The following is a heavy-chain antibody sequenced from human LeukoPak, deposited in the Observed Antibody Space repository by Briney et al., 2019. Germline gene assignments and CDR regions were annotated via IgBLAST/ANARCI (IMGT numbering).Heavy chain of an antibody. CDR2: IWHDGSHK. D-gene: IGHD3-3*01. J-gene: IGHJ4*02. V-gene: IGHV3-33*06. CDR1: GFAFNTYA. Sequence: PGRSLRLSCAASGFAFNTYAMHWVRQAPGQGLEWVALIWHDGSHKFYSNSVRGQFTISRDNSKNTVSLQMNNLRPEDRAVYYWAKEFLVWESSPAFWGQGPLVTVPS. CDR3: AKEFLVWESSPAF.